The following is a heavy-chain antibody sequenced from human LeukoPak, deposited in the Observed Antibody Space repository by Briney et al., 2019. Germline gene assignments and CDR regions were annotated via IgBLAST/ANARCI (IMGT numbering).Heavy chain of an antibody. D-gene: IGHD2-2*01. V-gene: IGHV1-2*02. J-gene: IGHJ6*03. CDR1: GYTFTGYY. Sequence: GASVKVSCKASGYTFTGYYMHWVRQAPGQGLEWMGWINPNSGGTNYAQKFQGRVAMTRDTSISTAYMELSRLRSDDTAVYYCARDGEDCSSTSCYPGVYYYYYMDVWGKGXTVTVSS. CDR3: ARDGEDCSSTSCYPGVYYYYYMDV. CDR2: INPNSGGT.